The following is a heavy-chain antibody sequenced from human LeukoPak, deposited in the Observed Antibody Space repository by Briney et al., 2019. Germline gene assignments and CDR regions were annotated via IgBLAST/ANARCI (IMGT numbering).Heavy chain of an antibody. CDR1: GYTLTELS. D-gene: IGHD1-26*01. J-gene: IGHJ4*02. V-gene: IGHV1-24*01. CDR2: FDPEDGET. CDR3: ATPHSGSYFAPFDY. Sequence: ASVKVSCKVSGYTLTELSMHWVRQAPGKGLEWMGGFDPEDGETIYAQKFQGRVTMTEDTSTDTAYMELSSLGSEDTAVYYCATPHSGSYFAPFDYWGQGTLVTASS.